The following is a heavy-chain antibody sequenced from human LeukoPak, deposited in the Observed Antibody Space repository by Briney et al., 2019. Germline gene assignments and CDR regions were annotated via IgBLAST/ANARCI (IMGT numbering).Heavy chain of an antibody. CDR1: GGSFSGYY. J-gene: IGHJ4*02. D-gene: IGHD6-13*01. V-gene: IGHV4-34*01. CDR2: INHSGST. Sequence: SETLSLTCAVYGGSFSGYYWSWIRQPPGKGLEWIGEINHSGSTNYNPSLKSRVTMSVDTSKNQFSLKLSSVTAADTAVYYCARGSGAAAGPNDYWGQGTLVTVSS. CDR3: ARGSGAAAGPNDY.